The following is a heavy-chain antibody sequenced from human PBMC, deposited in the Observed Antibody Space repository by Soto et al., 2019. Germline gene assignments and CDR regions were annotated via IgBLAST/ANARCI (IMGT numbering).Heavy chain of an antibody. J-gene: IGHJ4*02. CDR2: ISGSGGST. Sequence: EVQLLESGGGLVQPGGSLRLSCAASGFTFSSYAMSWVRQAPGKGLEWVSAISGSGGSTYYADSVKGRFTISRDNSKNTLNLRMNSLRAEDTAVYYCAKVAYGDYVFDYWGQGTLVTVSS. V-gene: IGHV3-23*01. CDR1: GFTFSSYA. D-gene: IGHD4-17*01. CDR3: AKVAYGDYVFDY.